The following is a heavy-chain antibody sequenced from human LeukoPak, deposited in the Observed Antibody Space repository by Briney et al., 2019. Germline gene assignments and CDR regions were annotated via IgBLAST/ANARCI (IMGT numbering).Heavy chain of an antibody. Sequence: SVKVSCKASGGTFSSYAISWVRQAPGRGLEWMGGITPIFGTANYAQKFQGRVTITADESTSTAYMELSSLRSEDTAVYYCARDSEMATMLHIWGQGTMVTVSS. J-gene: IGHJ3*02. V-gene: IGHV1-69*13. CDR1: GGTFSSYA. D-gene: IGHD5-24*01. CDR2: ITPIFGTA. CDR3: ARDSEMATMLHI.